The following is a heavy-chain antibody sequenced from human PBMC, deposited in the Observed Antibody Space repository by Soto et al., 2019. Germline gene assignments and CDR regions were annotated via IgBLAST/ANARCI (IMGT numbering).Heavy chain of an antibody. J-gene: IGHJ6*02. Sequence: QNQLLQSGAEARKPGASVKVSCTASGYTFSSYYITWVRQAPGQGPEWMGWIDSYNGNTNYAREFQGRLTMTTDTSTSTAYMELRSLRSDDTAIYYRATSIHVWLYAMDVWGQGTTVTVSS. CDR3: ATSIHVWLYAMDV. CDR2: IDSYNGNT. D-gene: IGHD5-18*01. V-gene: IGHV1-18*01. CDR1: GYTFSSYY.